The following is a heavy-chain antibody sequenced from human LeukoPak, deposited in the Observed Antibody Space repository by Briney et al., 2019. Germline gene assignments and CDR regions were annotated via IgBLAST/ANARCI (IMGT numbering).Heavy chain of an antibody. CDR2: IYHSGST. V-gene: IGHV4-30-2*01. CDR1: GGSISSGGYS. J-gene: IGHJ3*02. CDR3: ARVFHDYGDYVDAFDI. D-gene: IGHD4-17*01. Sequence: KTSGTLSLTCAVSGGSISSGGYSWSWIRQPPGKGLEWIGYIYHSGSTYYNPSLKSRVTISVDRSKNQFSLKLSSVTAADTAVYYCARVFHDYGDYVDAFDIWGQGTMVTVSS.